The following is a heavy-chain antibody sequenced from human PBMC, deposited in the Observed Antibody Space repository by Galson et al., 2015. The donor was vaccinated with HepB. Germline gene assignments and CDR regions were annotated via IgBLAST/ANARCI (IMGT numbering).Heavy chain of an antibody. Sequence: SLRLSCAASGFNFSTYAMNWVRQAPGKGLEWVSGISGSGGRTHYADSVKGRFTISRDKSKKTLFLEMNSLRAEDTAIYFCAKDIGITTMVVTAHFADWGQGTLVTVSS. D-gene: IGHD2-21*02. CDR2: ISGSGGRT. CDR3: AKDIGITTMVVTAHFAD. V-gene: IGHV3-23*01. J-gene: IGHJ4*02. CDR1: GFNFSTYA.